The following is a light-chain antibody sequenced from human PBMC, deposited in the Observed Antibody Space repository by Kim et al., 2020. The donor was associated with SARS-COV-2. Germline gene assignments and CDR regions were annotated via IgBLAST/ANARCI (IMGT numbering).Light chain of an antibody. CDR1: SSDVGGYNY. Sequence: QSALTQPPSASGSPGQSVTISCTGTSSDVGGYNYVSWYQQHPGKAPKLMFYEVSKRPSGVPERFSGSKSGNTASLTVSGLQAEDEADYYCSPYAGSNNVVFGGGTQLTVL. CDR3: SPYAGSNNVV. V-gene: IGLV2-8*01. J-gene: IGLJ3*02. CDR2: EVS.